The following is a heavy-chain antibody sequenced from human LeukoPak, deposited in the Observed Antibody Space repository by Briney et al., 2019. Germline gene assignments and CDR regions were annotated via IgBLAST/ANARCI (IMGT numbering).Heavy chain of an antibody. D-gene: IGHD3-22*01. CDR3: ARGVYYAAFDI. Sequence: SETLSLTCTVSGGSISSSSYYWGWIRQPPGKGLGWIGSIYYSGSTYYNPSLKSRVTISVDTSKNQFALKLSSVTAADTAVYYCARGVYYAAFDIWGQGTMVTVSS. J-gene: IGHJ3*02. V-gene: IGHV4-39*06. CDR2: IYYSGST. CDR1: GGSISSSSYY.